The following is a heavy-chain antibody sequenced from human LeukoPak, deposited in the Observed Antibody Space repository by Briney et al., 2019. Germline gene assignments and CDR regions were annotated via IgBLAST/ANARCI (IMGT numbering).Heavy chain of an antibody. J-gene: IGHJ5*02. D-gene: IGHD3-10*01. CDR2: VYYSGRT. V-gene: IGHV4-59*01. Sequence: SETLSLTCTVSGGSINTYYWSWIRQPPGKGLEWIGFVYYSGRTSYNPPLKSRVTISVDTSKSQFSLRLSSVTAADTAMYYCARLGLGDEACWFDPWGQGTLVTVSS. CDR1: GGSINTYY. CDR3: ARLGLGDEACWFDP.